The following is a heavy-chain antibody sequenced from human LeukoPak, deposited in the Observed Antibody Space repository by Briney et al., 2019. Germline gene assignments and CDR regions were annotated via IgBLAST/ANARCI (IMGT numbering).Heavy chain of an antibody. V-gene: IGHV3-23*01. J-gene: IGHJ3*02. Sequence: PGGSLRLSCAASGFTFGNYAMTWVRQAPGKGLEWVSTIVDSGVNTYYADSVKGRFTISRDNSKNSLYLQMNSLRAEDTAVYYCAKDHHCSGHTPLMVAFDNGDQGTMITVSS. CDR2: IVDSGVNT. D-gene: IGHD2-8*01. CDR3: AKDHHCSGHTPLMVAFDN. CDR1: GFTFGNYA.